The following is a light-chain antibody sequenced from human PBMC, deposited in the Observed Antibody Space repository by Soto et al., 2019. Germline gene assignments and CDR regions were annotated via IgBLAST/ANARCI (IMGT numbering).Light chain of an antibody. CDR1: SSDVGSYNY. Sequence: QSVLTQPASVSGSPGQSITISCTGTSSDVGSYNYVSWYQQHPGKAPKVMIYEVSNRPSGVSNRFSGSKSGNTASLTISGLQAEDEGDYYCNSYTSSSTLVFGGGTKVTVL. V-gene: IGLV2-14*01. CDR2: EVS. J-gene: IGLJ2*01. CDR3: NSYTSSSTLV.